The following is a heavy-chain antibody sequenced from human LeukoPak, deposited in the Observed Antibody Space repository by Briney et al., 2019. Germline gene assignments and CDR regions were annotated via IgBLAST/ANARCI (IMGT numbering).Heavy chain of an antibody. CDR3: AKDIRGSTSWYGLDY. D-gene: IGHD6-13*01. CDR2: ISWDGGST. V-gene: IGHV3-43D*03. Sequence: GRSLRLSCAASGFTFDDYAMHWVRQAPGKGREGVSLISWDGGSTYYADSVKGRFTISRDNSKNSLYLQMNSLRAEDTALYSCAKDIRGSTSWYGLDYWGQGTLVTVSS. CDR1: GFTFDDYA. J-gene: IGHJ4*02.